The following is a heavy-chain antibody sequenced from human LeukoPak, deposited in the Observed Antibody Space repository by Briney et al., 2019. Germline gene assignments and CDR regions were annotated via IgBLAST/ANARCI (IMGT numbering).Heavy chain of an antibody. D-gene: IGHD4-17*01. V-gene: IGHV3-30*18. CDR1: GFTFSSYG. Sequence: GGSLRLSCAASGFTFSSYGMHWVRQAPGQGLEWVAVISYDGSNKYYADSVKGRFTISRDNSKNTLYLQMNSLRAEDTAVYYCAKDLRKYGDYVGVSYYGTDVWGQGTTVTVSS. CDR3: AKDLRKYGDYVGVSYYGTDV. CDR2: ISYDGSNK. J-gene: IGHJ6*02.